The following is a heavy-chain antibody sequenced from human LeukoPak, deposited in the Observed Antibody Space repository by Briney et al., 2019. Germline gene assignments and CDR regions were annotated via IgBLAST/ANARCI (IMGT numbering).Heavy chain of an antibody. Sequence: ASVKVSCKASGYTFTGYYMHWVRQAPGQGLEWMGWINPNSGGTNYAQKLQGRVTMTTDTSTSTAYMDLRSLRSDDTAVYYCARGVSGDAYYFDYWGQGTLVTVSS. V-gene: IGHV1-2*02. CDR1: GYTFTGYY. CDR3: ARGVSGDAYYFDY. D-gene: IGHD2-21*02. J-gene: IGHJ4*02. CDR2: INPNSGGT.